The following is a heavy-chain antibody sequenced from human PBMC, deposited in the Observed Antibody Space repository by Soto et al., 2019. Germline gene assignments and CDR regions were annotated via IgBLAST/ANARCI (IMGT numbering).Heavy chain of an antibody. CDR1: GFTVSSNY. D-gene: IGHD1-26*01. J-gene: IGHJ6*02. CDR3: ATQSGSYGEDYYYYGMDV. Sequence: LRLSCAASGFTVSSNYMSWVRQAPGKGLEWVSVIYSGGSTYYADSVKGRFTISRDNSKNTLYLQMNSLRAEDTAVYYCATQSGSYGEDYYYYGMDVWGQGTTVTVSS. CDR2: IYSGGST. V-gene: IGHV3-53*01.